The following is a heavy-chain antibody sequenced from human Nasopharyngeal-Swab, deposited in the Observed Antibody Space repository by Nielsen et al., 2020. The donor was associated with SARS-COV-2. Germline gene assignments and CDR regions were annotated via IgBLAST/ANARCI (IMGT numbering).Heavy chain of an antibody. D-gene: IGHD3-22*01. CDR3: ARHSQWWYYDSSGYYYNFQH. V-gene: IGHV4-39*01. J-gene: IGHJ1*01. CDR2: IYYSGST. Sequence: WIRQPPGKGLEWIGSIYYSGSTYYNPSLKSRVTISVDTSKNQFSLKLSSVTAADTAVYYCARHSQWWYYDSSGYYYNFQHWGQGTLVTVSS.